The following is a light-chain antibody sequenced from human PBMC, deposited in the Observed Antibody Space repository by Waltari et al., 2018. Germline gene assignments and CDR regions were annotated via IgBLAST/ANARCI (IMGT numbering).Light chain of an antibody. CDR1: QNILYNYDNKNY. CDR2: WAS. Sequence: IVMTLFPDFLALSLGEGVTIHCTPIQNILYNYDNKNYLAWFQQKPGKPPKLLIYWASTRESGVPDRFSGSGSGTEFTLTISSLQAADVAVYYCQQCYSTPYTFGQGTKLEIK. J-gene: IGKJ2*01. V-gene: IGKV4-1*01. CDR3: QQCYSTPYT.